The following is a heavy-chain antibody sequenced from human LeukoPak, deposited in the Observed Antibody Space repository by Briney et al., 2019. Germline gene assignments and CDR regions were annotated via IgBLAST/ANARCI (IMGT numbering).Heavy chain of an antibody. CDR3: AKDHLLPRDFDP. CDR1: GFTFSSYA. V-gene: IGHV3-23*01. J-gene: IGHJ5*02. D-gene: IGHD2-2*01. CDR2: ISGSGGST. Sequence: GGSLRLSCAASGFTFSSYAMSWVRQAPGKGLEWVSAISGSGGSTYYADSVKGRFTISRDNSKNTLYLQMNSLRAEDTAVYSCAKDHLLPRDFDPWGQGTLVTVSS.